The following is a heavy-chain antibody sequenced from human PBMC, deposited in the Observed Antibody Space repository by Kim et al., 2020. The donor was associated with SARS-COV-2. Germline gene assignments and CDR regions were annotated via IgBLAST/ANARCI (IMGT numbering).Heavy chain of an antibody. D-gene: IGHD1-1*01. CDR2: NK. J-gene: IGHJ4*02. Sequence: NKYHADAVKGRFTISRDKSKNTLYLQLNSLRAEDTAVYYCARDVTGSIDYWGQGTLVTVSS. V-gene: IGHV3-33*01. CDR3: ARDVTGSIDY.